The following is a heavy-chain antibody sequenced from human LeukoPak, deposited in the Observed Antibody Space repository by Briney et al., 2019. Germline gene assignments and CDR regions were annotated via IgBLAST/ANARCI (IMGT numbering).Heavy chain of an antibody. J-gene: IGHJ4*02. Sequence: ASVKVSCKASGYTFTGYYLHWVRQAPGQGLEWVGGINSNNGDTHSAQNFQGRVTMTRDTSISTAYMELSRLGSDDTAVYYCARDGDGYNLDWGQGTLVTVSS. D-gene: IGHD5-24*01. V-gene: IGHV1-2*02. CDR2: INSNNGDT. CDR1: GYTFTGYY. CDR3: ARDGDGYNLD.